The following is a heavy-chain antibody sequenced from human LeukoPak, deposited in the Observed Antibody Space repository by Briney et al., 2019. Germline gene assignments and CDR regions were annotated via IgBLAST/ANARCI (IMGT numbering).Heavy chain of an antibody. CDR1: GGSFSGYY. CDR2: INHSGST. J-gene: IGHJ4*02. CDR3: AGIPKGWIQLWGNDY. D-gene: IGHD5-18*01. Sequence: SETLSLTCAVYGGSFSGYYWSWIRQPPGKGLEWIGEINHSGSTNYNPSLKSRVTISVDASKNQLSLKLSSVTAADTAVYYCAGIPKGWIQLWGNDYWGQGTLVTVSS. V-gene: IGHV4-34*01.